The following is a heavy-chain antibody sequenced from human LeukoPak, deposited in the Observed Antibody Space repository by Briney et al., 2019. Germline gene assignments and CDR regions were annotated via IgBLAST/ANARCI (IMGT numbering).Heavy chain of an antibody. Sequence: SETLSLTCTVSGGSISNYYWTWIRQSAGRGLEWIGRIYPTGNTNYNPSLKSRVTMSVDTSKNQFSLELTSVTAADAAMYYCARRAYYYKSSAYLMSGDAFDIWGQGTMVTVSS. CDR2: IYPTGNT. CDR1: GGSISNYY. V-gene: IGHV4-4*07. D-gene: IGHD3-22*01. J-gene: IGHJ3*02. CDR3: ARRAYYYKSSAYLMSGDAFDI.